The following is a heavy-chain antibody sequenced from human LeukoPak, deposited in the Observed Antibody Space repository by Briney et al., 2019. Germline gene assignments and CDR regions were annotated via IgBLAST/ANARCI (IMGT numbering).Heavy chain of an antibody. D-gene: IGHD6-25*01. CDR2: IYYSGST. V-gene: IGHV4-31*03. J-gene: IGHJ6*02. Sequence: PSETPSLTCTVSGGSISSGGYYWSWIRQHPGKGLEWIGYIYYSGSTYYNPSLKSRVTISVDTSKNQFFLKLSSVTAADTAVYYCARDRGIAAAGGNYGMDVWGQGTTVTVSS. CDR3: ARDRGIAAAGGNYGMDV. CDR1: GGSISSGGYY.